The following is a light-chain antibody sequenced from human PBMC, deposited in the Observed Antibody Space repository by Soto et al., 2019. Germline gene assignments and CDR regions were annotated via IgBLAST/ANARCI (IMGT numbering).Light chain of an antibody. J-gene: IGKJ2*01. CDR3: QQYNSYPYP. V-gene: IGKV1-5*03. Sequence: DIQMTQSPSTLSASVGDRVTITCRASQSVSDWLAWYQQTPGKAPKLLIYKASSLKSGVPSRFSGSGSGTEFTLTISSLQPDDFATFYCQQYNSYPYPFGQGTKLESK. CDR2: KAS. CDR1: QSVSDW.